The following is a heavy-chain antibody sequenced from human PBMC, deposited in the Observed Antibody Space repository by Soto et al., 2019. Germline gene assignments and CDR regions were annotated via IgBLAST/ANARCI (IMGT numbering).Heavy chain of an antibody. CDR3: ARGRPKSRILTGYYYFDY. V-gene: IGHV4-59*08. J-gene: IGHJ4*02. CDR2: IYYSGST. CDR1: GGSISSYY. Sequence: PSETLSLTCTVSGGSISSYYWSWIRQPPGKGLEWIGYIYYSGSTNYNPSLKSRVTISVDTSKNQFSLKLSSVTAADTAVYYCARGRPKSRILTGYYYFDYWGQGTLVTVSS. D-gene: IGHD3-9*01.